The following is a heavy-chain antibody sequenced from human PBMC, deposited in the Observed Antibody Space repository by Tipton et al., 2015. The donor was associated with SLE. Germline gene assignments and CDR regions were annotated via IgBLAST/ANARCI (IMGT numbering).Heavy chain of an antibody. V-gene: IGHV4-4*07. D-gene: IGHD1-26*01. J-gene: IGHJ3*02. CDR1: GGSISSYY. CDR2: IYTSGST. Sequence: TLSLTCTVSGGSISSYYWSWIRQPAGKGLEWIGRIYTSGSTNYNPTLKSQVTMSVDTSKNQFSLKLSSVTAADTAVYSCARDLPGPYSGSYYGAFDIWGQGTMVTVSS. CDR3: ARDLPGPYSGSYYGAFDI.